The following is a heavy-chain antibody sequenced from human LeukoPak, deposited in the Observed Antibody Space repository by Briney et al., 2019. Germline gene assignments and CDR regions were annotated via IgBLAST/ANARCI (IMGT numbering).Heavy chain of an antibody. CDR1: GYTFTDYY. J-gene: IGHJ4*02. CDR2: INPNSGGT. CDR3: ARDYYDSSGYYYGAYYFDY. V-gene: IGHV1-2*02. D-gene: IGHD3-22*01. Sequence: ASVKVSCKASGYTFTDYYIHWVRQAPGQGLEWMGWINPNSGGTNYAQKFQGRVTMTRDTSISTAYMELSRLRSDDTAVYYCARDYYDSSGYYYGAYYFDYWGQGTLVTVSS.